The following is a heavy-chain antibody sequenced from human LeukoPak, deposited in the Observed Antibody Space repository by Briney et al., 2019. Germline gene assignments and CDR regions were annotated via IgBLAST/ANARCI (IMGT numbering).Heavy chain of an antibody. CDR2: IYYSGST. D-gene: IGHD2-15*01. J-gene: IGHJ3*02. Sequence: SETLSLTCTVSGDSISSTSYYWGWIRQPPGKGLEWIGNIYYSGSTYYNPSLKSRVTISVDTSKNQFSLKLSSVTAADTAVYYCARDLVVVGAFDIWGQGTMVTVSS. CDR1: GDSISSTSYY. CDR3: ARDLVVVGAFDI. V-gene: IGHV4-39*07.